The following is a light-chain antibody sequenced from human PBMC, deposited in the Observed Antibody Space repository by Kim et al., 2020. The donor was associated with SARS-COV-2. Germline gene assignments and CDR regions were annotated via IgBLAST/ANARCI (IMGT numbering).Light chain of an antibody. CDR1: QSVSSY. CDR2: DAS. Sequence: EIVLTQSPATLSLSPGERATLSCRASQSVSSYLAWYQQQPGQAPRLLIYDASNRATGIPARFSGSGSGTDFTLTISSLEPEDFAVYYCHQRSNRARSITFCDRTRRGIK. V-gene: IGKV3-11*01. J-gene: IGKJ5*01. CDR3: HQRSNRARSIT.